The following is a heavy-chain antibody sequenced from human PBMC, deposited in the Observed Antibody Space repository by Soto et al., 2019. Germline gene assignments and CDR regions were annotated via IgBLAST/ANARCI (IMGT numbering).Heavy chain of an antibody. CDR1: GYTFTSYG. V-gene: IGHV1-18*01. CDR3: ASQYYDFWSGYYTGPYYGMDV. Sequence: ASEKVSGKASGYTFTSYGISWVRQAPGQGLEWMGWISAYNGNTNYAQKLQGRVTMTTDTSTSTAYMELRSLRSDDTAVYYCASQYYDFWSGYYTGPYYGMDVWCQGTTVTVSS. J-gene: IGHJ6*02. CDR2: ISAYNGNT. D-gene: IGHD3-3*01.